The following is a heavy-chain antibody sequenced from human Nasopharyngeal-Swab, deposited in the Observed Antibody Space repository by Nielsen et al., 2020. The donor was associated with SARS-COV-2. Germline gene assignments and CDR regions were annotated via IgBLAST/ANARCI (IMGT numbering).Heavy chain of an antibody. J-gene: IGHJ3*02. CDR3: ARLIMITFGGVIVMDMDAFDI. V-gene: IGHV1-18*01. Sequence: ASVKVSCKASGYTFTSYGISWVRQAPGQGLEWMGWISAYNGNTNYAQKLQGRVTMTTDTSTSTAYVELRSLRSDDTAVYYCARLIMITFGGVIVMDMDAFDIWGQGTMVTVSS. CDR1: GYTFTSYG. D-gene: IGHD3-16*02. CDR2: ISAYNGNT.